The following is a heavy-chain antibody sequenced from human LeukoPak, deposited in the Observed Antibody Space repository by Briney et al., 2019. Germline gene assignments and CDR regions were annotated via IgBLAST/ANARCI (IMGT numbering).Heavy chain of an antibody. Sequence: PGESLRLSCVVSGFTVSSNYMSWVRQAPGKGLESVSVIYSGGKTYYADSVKGRFTISRDSSKNTLYLQMNSLRAEDTAVYYCARVFAAASSRWFDPWGQGTLVTVSS. D-gene: IGHD6-13*01. CDR3: ARVFAAASSRWFDP. CDR1: GFTVSSNY. V-gene: IGHV3-53*01. CDR2: IYSGGKT. J-gene: IGHJ5*02.